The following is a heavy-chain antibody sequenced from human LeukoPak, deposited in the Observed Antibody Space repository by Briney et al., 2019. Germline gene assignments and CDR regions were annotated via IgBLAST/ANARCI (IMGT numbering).Heavy chain of an antibody. CDR1: GYTFTGYY. V-gene: IGHV1-2*02. Sequence: ASVKVSCKASGYTFTGYYMHWVRPAPGQGLEWMGWINPNSGGTNYAQKFQGRVTMTRDTSISTAYMELSRLRSDDTAVYYCARGFGELYYYYYYMDVWGKGTTVTVSS. D-gene: IGHD3-10*01. CDR3: ARGFGELYYYYYYMDV. CDR2: INPNSGGT. J-gene: IGHJ6*03.